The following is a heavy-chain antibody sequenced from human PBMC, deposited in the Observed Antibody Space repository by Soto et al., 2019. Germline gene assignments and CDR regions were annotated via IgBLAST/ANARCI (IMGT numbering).Heavy chain of an antibody. CDR1: GGSISSGGYS. V-gene: IGHV4-30-2*01. Sequence: QLQLQESGSGLVKPSQTLSLTCTVSGGSISSGGYSWSWIRQPPGKGLEWIGYIFHSGSTYYSPSLNSRVTISVDRSKNQFSLMLSSVTAADTAVYFCDRDSSSVVDYWGQGTLVTVSS. CDR3: DRDSSSVVDY. D-gene: IGHD2-21*01. CDR2: IFHSGST. J-gene: IGHJ4*02.